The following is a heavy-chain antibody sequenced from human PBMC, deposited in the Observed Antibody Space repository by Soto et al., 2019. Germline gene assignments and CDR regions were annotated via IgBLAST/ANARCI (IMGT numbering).Heavy chain of an antibody. J-gene: IGHJ6*02. CDR2: IYDTGST. V-gene: IGHV4-39*07. CDR3: ARDSSEYYDFWSAPGPYYYYYGMDV. Sequence: PSETLSLTCSVSGDSLVRSSYYWGWIRQSPGKGLEWIGTIYDTGSTSYNPSLKSRVTISVDKSKNQFSLKLNSVTAADTAVYYCARDSSEYYDFWSAPGPYYYYYGMDVWGQGTTVTVSS. CDR1: GDSLVRSSYY. D-gene: IGHD3-3*01.